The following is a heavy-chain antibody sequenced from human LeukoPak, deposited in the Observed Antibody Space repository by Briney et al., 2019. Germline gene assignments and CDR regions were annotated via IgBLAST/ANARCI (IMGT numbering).Heavy chain of an antibody. CDR3: ARVGDHFHWYLVL. J-gene: IGHJ2*01. CDR1: GFTVSTNY. Sequence: GGSLRLSCAASGFTVSTNYMNWVRQAPGKGLEWVSILYSGSDTYYADSVEGRFIISRDSSKNTLSLQVNGLRAEDTAVYYCARVGDHFHWYLVLWGRGTLVTVSS. CDR2: LYSGSDT. D-gene: IGHD3-3*02. V-gene: IGHV3-53*01.